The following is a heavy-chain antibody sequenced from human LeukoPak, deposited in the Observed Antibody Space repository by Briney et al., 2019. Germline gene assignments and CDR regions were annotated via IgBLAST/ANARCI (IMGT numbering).Heavy chain of an antibody. CDR2: ISGYNGNT. D-gene: IGHD3-10*01. J-gene: IGHJ6*03. V-gene: IGHV1-18*01. CDR3: ARDNRFGELARGYYYYYYMDV. CDR1: GYTFNSYG. Sequence: GASVKVSCKASGYTFNSYGISWVRQAPGQGLEWMGWISGYNGNTNYAQKLQGRVTMTTDTFTSTAYMELRSLRSDDTAVYYCARDNRFGELARGYYYYYYMDVWGKGTTVTVSS.